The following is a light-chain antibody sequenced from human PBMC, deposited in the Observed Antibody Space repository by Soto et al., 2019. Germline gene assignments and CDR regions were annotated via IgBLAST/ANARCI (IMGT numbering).Light chain of an antibody. J-gene: IGLJ1*01. CDR3: QSYDSSLTTFV. V-gene: IGLV1-40*01. Sequence: QSVLTQPPSVSGAPGQGVAISCTGSSSNIGAEYDVHWYQQPPGTAPKRLIYGDNNRPSGVPDRFSGSKSGTSASLAITGLQPDDEADYYCQSYDSSLTTFVFGTGTKVTVL. CDR1: SSNIGAEYD. CDR2: GDN.